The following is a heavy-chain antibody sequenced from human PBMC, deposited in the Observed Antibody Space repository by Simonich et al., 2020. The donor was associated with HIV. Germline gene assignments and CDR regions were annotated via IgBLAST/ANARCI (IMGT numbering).Heavy chain of an antibody. V-gene: IGHV4-34*01. CDR2: TNHSGST. J-gene: IGHJ4*02. Sequence: QVQLQQWGAGLLKPSETLSLTCAVYGGSFSGYYWSWIRQPPGKGLGWIGETNHSGSTNNNPPLKSRVTISVDTSKNQFSLKLSSVTAADTAVYYCARRHPTTVTTPYFDYWGQGTLVTVSS. D-gene: IGHD4-17*01. CDR1: GGSFSGYY. CDR3: ARRHPTTVTTPYFDY.